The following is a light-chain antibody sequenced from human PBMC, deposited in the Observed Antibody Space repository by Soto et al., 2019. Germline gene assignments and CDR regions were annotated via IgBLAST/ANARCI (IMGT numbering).Light chain of an antibody. V-gene: IGLV1-47*01. CDR1: SSNIGSNY. J-gene: IGLJ1*01. CDR3: AAWDDSLSRYV. CDR2: RND. Sequence: QSVLTQPPSASGTPGQRVTISCSGSSSNIGSNYVYWYQQLPGTAPKLLIYRNDQRPSGVPDRFSGSKSGTSASLAISGLRSEDEADYYCAAWDDSLSRYVFGSGTQLTVL.